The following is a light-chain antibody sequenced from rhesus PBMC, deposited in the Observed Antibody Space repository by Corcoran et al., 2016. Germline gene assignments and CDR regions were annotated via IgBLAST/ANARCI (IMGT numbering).Light chain of an antibody. CDR1: QGITND. V-gene: IGKV1-25*01. CDR2: EAS. J-gene: IGKJ3*01. CDR3: QHYYSTPFT. Sequence: DIQMTQSPSSLSASVGDRVTITCRASQGITNDLAWYQQKPGETPKLLIYEASSLQSGIPSRFSGSGSGTDFTLTIISLQSEDFVTYYCQHYYSTPFTFGPGTKLDIK.